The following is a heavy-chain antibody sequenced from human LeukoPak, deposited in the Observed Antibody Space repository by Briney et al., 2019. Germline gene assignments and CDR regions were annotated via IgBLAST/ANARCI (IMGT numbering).Heavy chain of an antibody. Sequence: SETLSLTCTVSGGSISSYYWSWIRQPAGKGLEWIGRIYTSGSTNYNPSLKSRVTITVDTSKNQFSLKLSSVTAADRAVYYCARSHPGWGDAFDIWGQGTMVTVSS. D-gene: IGHD3-16*01. CDR3: ARSHPGWGDAFDI. CDR1: GGSISSYY. J-gene: IGHJ3*02. V-gene: IGHV4-4*07. CDR2: IYTSGST.